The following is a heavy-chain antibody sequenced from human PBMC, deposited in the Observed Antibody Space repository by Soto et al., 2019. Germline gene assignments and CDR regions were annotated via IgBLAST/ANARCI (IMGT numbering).Heavy chain of an antibody. Sequence: ASVKVSCKASGYTFTGYYMHWVRQAPGQGLEWMGWINPNSGGTNYAQKFQGRVTMTRDTSISTAYMELSRLRPDDTAVYYCARFPTRYCSGGSCYNYWGQGTLVTVSS. CDR2: INPNSGGT. D-gene: IGHD2-15*01. CDR3: ARFPTRYCSGGSCYNY. V-gene: IGHV1-2*02. CDR1: GYTFTGYY. J-gene: IGHJ4*02.